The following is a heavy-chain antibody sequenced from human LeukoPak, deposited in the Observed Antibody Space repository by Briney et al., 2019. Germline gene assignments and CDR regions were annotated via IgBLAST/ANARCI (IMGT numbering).Heavy chain of an antibody. D-gene: IGHD6-13*01. CDR1: GYTFTSYY. CDR3: AIPPFSSSWSDYYYYYGMDV. CDR2: INPSGGST. J-gene: IGHJ6*02. V-gene: IGHV1-46*01. Sequence: GASVKVSCKASGYTFTSYYMHWVRQAPGRGLEWMGIINPSGGSTSYAQKFQGRVTMTRDTSTSTVYMELSSLRSEDTAVYYCAIPPFSSSWSDYYYYYGMDVWGQGTTVTVSS.